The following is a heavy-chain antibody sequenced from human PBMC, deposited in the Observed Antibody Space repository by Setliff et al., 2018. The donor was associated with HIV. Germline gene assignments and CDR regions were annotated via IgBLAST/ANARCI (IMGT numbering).Heavy chain of an antibody. CDR3: AKDDFTGAYPSVALDI. J-gene: IGHJ3*02. D-gene: IGHD1-26*01. V-gene: IGHV1-18*01. CDR2: ISAYNLNT. CDR1: GYTFSRYG. Sequence: ASVKVSCKTSGYTFSRYGFSWVRQAPGQGLEWMGWISAYNLNTNYAQKFQGRVTMTTDTSASTGYMELRSLRSDDTAIYYCAKDDFTGAYPSVALDIWGQGTMVTVSS.